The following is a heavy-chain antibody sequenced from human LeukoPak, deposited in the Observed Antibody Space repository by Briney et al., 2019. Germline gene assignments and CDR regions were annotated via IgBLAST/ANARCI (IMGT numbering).Heavy chain of an antibody. V-gene: IGHV3-43*02. CDR2: ISGGGYGT. D-gene: IGHD5-12*01. Sequence: GGSLRLSCAASAFTFSNYGMHWVRQAPGKGLEWVSLISGGGYGTYYADSVKGRFTISRDNTENSLYLQMNSLRTEDTAFYYCAKDTTPLGGYNGYGHYWGQGTLVTVSS. J-gene: IGHJ4*02. CDR3: AKDTTPLGGYNGYGHY. CDR1: AFTFSNYG.